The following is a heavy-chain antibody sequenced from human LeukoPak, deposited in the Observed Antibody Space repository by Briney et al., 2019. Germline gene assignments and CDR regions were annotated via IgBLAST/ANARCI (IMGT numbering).Heavy chain of an antibody. CDR3: ASEGEFAYGYFY. J-gene: IGHJ4*02. V-gene: IGHV3-7*01. CDR1: GFTFTNYW. CDR2: IKQDGGQK. Sequence: GGSLRLSCAASGFTFTNYWMSWVRQAPGKGLEWVANIKQDGGQKNYVDSVKGRFTISRDNAKNSLFLQIDSLRAEDTAVYYCASEGEFAYGYFYWGQGTLVTVSS. D-gene: IGHD5-18*01.